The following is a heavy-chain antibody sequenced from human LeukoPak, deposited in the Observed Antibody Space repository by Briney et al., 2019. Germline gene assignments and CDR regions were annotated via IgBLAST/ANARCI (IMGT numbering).Heavy chain of an antibody. V-gene: IGHV3-7*01. CDR2: IKQDGSEK. J-gene: IGHJ4*02. CDR3: ARGYSSGWYPTYYFDY. Sequence: GGSLRLSCAASGFTFNRYWMHWVRQAPGKGMEWVANIKQDGSEKYYVDSVKGRFTISRDNAENSLYLQMNSLRAEDTAVYYCARGYSSGWYPTYYFDYWGQGTLVTVSS. CDR1: GFTFNRYW. D-gene: IGHD6-19*01.